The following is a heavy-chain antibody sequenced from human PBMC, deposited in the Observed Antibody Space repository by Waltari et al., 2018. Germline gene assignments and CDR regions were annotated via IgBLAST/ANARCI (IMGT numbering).Heavy chain of an antibody. Sequence: EVQLVESGGGLVKPGGSLRLSCAASGFTFSSYSLNWVRQAPGKGLEWVSSISSSSSYIYYADSVKGRFTISRDNAKNSLYLQMNSLRAEDTAVYYCASLGEGLRLDYWGQGTLVTVSS. CDR3: ASLGEGLRLDY. CDR2: ISSSSSYI. D-gene: IGHD3-16*01. V-gene: IGHV3-21*01. CDR1: GFTFSSYS. J-gene: IGHJ4*02.